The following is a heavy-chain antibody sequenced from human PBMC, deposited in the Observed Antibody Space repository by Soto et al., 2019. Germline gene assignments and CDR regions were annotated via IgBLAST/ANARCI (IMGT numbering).Heavy chain of an antibody. Sequence: TEMLFVTCTVFSASLRDHHRPWLRHSPAMVLEWIGEVHPSGSTDYNPSLKSRLTLSLDTSKNQFSLKVASVTAADTAVYFCARGKPSGYRFGPRNFFYYGLDVWGPGTTVT. J-gene: IGHJ6*02. CDR3: ARGKPSGYRFGPRNFFYYGLDV. CDR2: VHPSGST. V-gene: IGHV4-34*01. D-gene: IGHD5-18*01. CDR1: SASLRDHH.